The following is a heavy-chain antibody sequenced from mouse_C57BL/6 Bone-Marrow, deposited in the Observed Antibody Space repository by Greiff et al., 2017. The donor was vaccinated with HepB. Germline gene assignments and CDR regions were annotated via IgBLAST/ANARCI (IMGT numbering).Heavy chain of an antibody. D-gene: IGHD2-10*01. CDR1: GYTFTDYY. CDR2: INPNNGGT. Sequence: EVQLQQSGPELVKPGASVKISCKASGYTFTDYYMNWVKQSHGKSLEWIGDINPNNGGTSYNQKFKGKATLTVDKSSSTAYMELLSLTSEDSAVYYCAAYSFFDYWGQGTTLTVSS. CDR3: AAYSFFDY. J-gene: IGHJ2*01. V-gene: IGHV1-26*01.